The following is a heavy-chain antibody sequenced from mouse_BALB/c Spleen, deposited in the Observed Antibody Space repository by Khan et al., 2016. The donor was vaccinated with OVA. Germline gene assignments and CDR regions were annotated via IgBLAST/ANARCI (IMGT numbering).Heavy chain of an antibody. CDR2: IWGDGST. CDR1: GFSLSSYG. Sequence: QVQLKESGPGLVAPSQSLSITCTVSGFSLSSYGVNWVRQPPGKGLEWLGVIWGDGSTHYHSALTSRLSISKDNSKSQVFLKLNSLQSDDTATYYCAKWGDLYAMDYWGQGTSVTVSS. V-gene: IGHV2-3*01. CDR3: AKWGDLYAMDY. J-gene: IGHJ4*01.